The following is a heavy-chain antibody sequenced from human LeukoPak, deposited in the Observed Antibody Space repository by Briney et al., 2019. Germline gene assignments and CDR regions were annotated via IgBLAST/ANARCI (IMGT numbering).Heavy chain of an antibody. J-gene: IGHJ4*02. D-gene: IGHD1-26*01. V-gene: IGHV3-30*04. CDR1: GFTFSSYA. CDR3: ARFYANEWELPH. CDR2: ISYDGSNK. Sequence: PGGSLRLSCAASGFTFSSYAMHWVRQAPGEGLEWVALISYDGSNKYYADSVKGRFTISRDNSKNTLYLQMNSLRAEDTAVYYCARFYANEWELPHWGQGTLVTVSS.